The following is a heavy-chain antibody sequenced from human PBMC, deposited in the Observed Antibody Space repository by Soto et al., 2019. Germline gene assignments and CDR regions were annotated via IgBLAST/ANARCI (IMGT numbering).Heavy chain of an antibody. CDR2: IVPTSGGL. V-gene: IGHV1-69*01. D-gene: IGHD2-2*01. CDR3: ARVGIRLIPADLGGGYHFQGLDV. CDR1: GDTLINYS. Sequence: QVQLVQSAAEVKEPGSSVKISCKAPGDTLINYSFSWMRQAPGQGLEWIGGIVPTSGGLNSADKFHDRLTIAADRSTATVTMQLSSLTSDDTAVYYCARVGIRLIPADLGGGYHFQGLDVWGQGTKITVS. J-gene: IGHJ6*02.